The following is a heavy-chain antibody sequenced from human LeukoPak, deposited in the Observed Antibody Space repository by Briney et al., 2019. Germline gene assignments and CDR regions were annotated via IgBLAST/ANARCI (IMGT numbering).Heavy chain of an antibody. J-gene: IGHJ4*02. V-gene: IGHV4-59*01. Sequence: SETLSLTCTVSGGSISSYYWSWIRQPPGKGLEWIGYIYYSGSTNYNPSLKSRVTISVDTSKNQFSLKLSSVTAADTAVYYCAKAGFRGRFLASMYYFDYWGQGTLVTVSS. CDR3: AKAGFRGRFLASMYYFDY. CDR1: GGSISSYY. CDR2: IYYSGST. D-gene: IGHD3-3*01.